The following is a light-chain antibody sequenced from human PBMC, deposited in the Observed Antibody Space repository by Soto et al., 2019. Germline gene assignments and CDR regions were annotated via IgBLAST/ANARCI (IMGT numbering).Light chain of an antibody. J-gene: IGLJ3*02. CDR2: DVN. Sequence: QSALTQPRSVSGSPGQSVTISCTGTSSDVGGYNYVSWYQQHPGKAPKLIISDVNKWPSGVPDRFSGSKSGNTASLTISGLQAEDEADYHCCSYAGSHTPWVFGGGTKLTVL. CDR1: SSDVGGYNY. CDR3: CSYAGSHTPWV. V-gene: IGLV2-11*01.